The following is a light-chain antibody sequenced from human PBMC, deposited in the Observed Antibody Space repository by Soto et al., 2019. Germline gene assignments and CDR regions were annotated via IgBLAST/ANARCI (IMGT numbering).Light chain of an antibody. J-gene: IGKJ2*01. CDR1: QIIVFSDGNTL. CDR2: GVS. V-gene: IGKV2-30*01. CDR3: MQGTHWPYT. Sequence: DVVMTQSPPSLSVTLGQPAAISCRSSQIIVFSDGNTLLNWFHQGPGQSPRRLIYGVSNRDSGVPDRFSGTGSGTYFTLKISRVEAEDVGLYYCMQGTHWPYTFGQGTKVDIK.